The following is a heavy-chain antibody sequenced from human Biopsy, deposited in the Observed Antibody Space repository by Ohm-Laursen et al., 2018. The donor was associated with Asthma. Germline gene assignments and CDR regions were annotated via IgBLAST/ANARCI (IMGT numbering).Heavy chain of an antibody. Sequence: SLRLSCAASGFSFSNFAIHWVRQAPGKGLEWVGVISKDASTQDYADSVKGRFTMARDNSKNTLDLQMNSLREEDTAIYYCAKYSVFYYRGGNDYWGQGIVVTVSS. V-gene: IGHV3-30*18. CDR3: AKYSVFYYRGGNDY. D-gene: IGHD1-26*01. CDR2: ISKDASTQ. CDR1: GFSFSNFA. J-gene: IGHJ4*02.